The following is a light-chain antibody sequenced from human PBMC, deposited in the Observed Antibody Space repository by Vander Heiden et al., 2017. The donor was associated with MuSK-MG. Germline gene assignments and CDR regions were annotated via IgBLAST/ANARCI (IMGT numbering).Light chain of an antibody. J-gene: IGKJ1*01. V-gene: IGKV3-11*01. CDR2: DAS. CDR3: QHRSNWPWT. Sequence: IVLTQSPATLSLSPGERATLSCRASQSVSIYLAWYQQKPGQAPRLLIYDASNRATGIPARFSGSGSGTDFTLTISSLDPEDFAVYYCQHRSNWPWTFGQGTKVEIK. CDR1: QSVSIY.